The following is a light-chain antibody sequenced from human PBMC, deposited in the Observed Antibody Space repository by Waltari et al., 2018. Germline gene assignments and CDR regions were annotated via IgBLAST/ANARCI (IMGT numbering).Light chain of an antibody. J-gene: IGKJ4*01. Sequence: DIQMTQSPSSLSASVGDRVTITCRASQSISNYLNWYQQKPGKAPKLLIYAASSLQSGVPSRFSGSGSGTEFTLTISSLQPEDFATYYCQQSYNTPLTFGGGTKVEIK. CDR3: QQSYNTPLT. CDR2: AAS. CDR1: QSISNY. V-gene: IGKV1-39*01.